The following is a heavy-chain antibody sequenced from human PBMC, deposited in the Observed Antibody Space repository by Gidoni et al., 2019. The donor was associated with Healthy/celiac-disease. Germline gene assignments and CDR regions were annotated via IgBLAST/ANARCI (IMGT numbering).Heavy chain of an antibody. CDR3: TTEGFRVWGVDY. J-gene: IGHJ4*02. V-gene: IGHV3-15*01. Sequence: EVQLVESGGGLVKPGGSLRLSCAASGFTFSTGWMSWVRQAPGKGLEWVGRIKSKTDGGTTDYAAPVKGRFTISRDDSKNTLYLQMNSLKTEDTAVYYCTTEGFRVWGVDYWGQGTLVTVSS. CDR1: GFTFSTGW. CDR2: IKSKTDGGTT. D-gene: IGHD3-10*01.